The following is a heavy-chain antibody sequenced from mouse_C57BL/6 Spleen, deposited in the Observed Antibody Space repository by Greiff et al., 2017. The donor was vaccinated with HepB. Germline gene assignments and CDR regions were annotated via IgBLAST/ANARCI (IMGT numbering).Heavy chain of an antibody. D-gene: IGHD1-1*01. CDR1: GYSFTGYY. CDR3: ARRRATVVATDYAMDY. CDR2: INPSTGGT. Sequence: VQLKQSGPELVKPGASVKISCKASGYSFTGYYMNWVKQSPEKSLEWIGEINPSTGGTTYNQKFKAKATLTVDKSSSTAYMQLKSLTSEDSAVYYCARRRATVVATDYAMDYWGQGTSVTVSS. V-gene: IGHV1-42*01. J-gene: IGHJ4*01.